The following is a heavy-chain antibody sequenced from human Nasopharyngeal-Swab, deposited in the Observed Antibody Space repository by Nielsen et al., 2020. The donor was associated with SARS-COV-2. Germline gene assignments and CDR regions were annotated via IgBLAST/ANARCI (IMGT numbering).Heavy chain of an antibody. D-gene: IGHD2-15*01. Sequence: SQTLSLTCAVSGGSFIGYYWSWIRQPLGKGLEWIGEINLSGSTNYNPSLKSRVTMSVDTSKKQFSLKLRSVTAADTAVYYCARGGRDIVVLVAIMFYYYYMDVWGKGTTVTVSS. V-gene: IGHV4-34*01. J-gene: IGHJ6*03. CDR3: ARGGRDIVVLVAIMFYYYYMDV. CDR1: GGSFIGYY. CDR2: INLSGST.